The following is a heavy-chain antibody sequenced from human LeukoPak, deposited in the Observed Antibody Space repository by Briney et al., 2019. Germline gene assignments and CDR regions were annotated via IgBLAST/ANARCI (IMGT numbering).Heavy chain of an antibody. Sequence: ASVTVSCKASGYTFTGYYMHWVRQAPGQGLEWMGWINPNSGGTNYAQKFQGRVTMTRDTSISTAYMELSRLRSDDTAVYYCAREAEYCSSTSCYNDYWGQGTLVTVSS. J-gene: IGHJ4*02. CDR1: GYTFTGYY. CDR3: AREAEYCSSTSCYNDY. CDR2: INPNSGGT. D-gene: IGHD2-2*01. V-gene: IGHV1-2*02.